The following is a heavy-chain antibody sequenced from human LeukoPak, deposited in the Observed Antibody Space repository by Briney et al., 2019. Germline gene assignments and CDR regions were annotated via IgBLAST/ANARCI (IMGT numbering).Heavy chain of an antibody. CDR1: GGSFSGYY. Sequence: PSETLSLTCAVYGGSFSGYYWSWIRRPPGKGLEWIGEINHSGSTNYNPSLKSRVTISVDTSKNQFSLKLSSVTAADTAVYYCARDFRHSHFWPFDYWGQGTLVTVSS. D-gene: IGHD3-3*01. J-gene: IGHJ4*02. V-gene: IGHV4-34*01. CDR2: INHSGST. CDR3: ARDFRHSHFWPFDY.